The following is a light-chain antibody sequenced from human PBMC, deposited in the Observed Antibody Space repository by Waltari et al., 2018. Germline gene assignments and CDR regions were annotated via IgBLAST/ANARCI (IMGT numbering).Light chain of an antibody. V-gene: IGKV3-20*01. CDR3: QKYVNLPAT. J-gene: IGKJ1*01. CDR1: QSVGRY. Sequence: SCRASQSVGRYLAWYQQKPGQAPRLLIYDASTRATGIPDRFSGSWSGTDFSLTISRLEPEDFAVYYCQKYVNLPATFGQGTKVEIK. CDR2: DAS.